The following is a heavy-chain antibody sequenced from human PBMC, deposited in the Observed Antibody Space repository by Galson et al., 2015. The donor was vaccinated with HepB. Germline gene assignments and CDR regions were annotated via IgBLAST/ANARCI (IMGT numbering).Heavy chain of an antibody. Sequence: SVKVSCKASGGTFSSYAISWVRQAPGQGLEWMGGIIPIFGTANYAQKFQGRVTITADESTSTAYMELSSLRSEDTAVYYCARGDDFLTGYYRGFDYWGQGTLLTVSS. D-gene: IGHD3/OR15-3a*01. CDR3: ARGDDFLTGYYRGFDY. V-gene: IGHV1-69*13. J-gene: IGHJ4*02. CDR2: IIPIFGTA. CDR1: GGTFSSYA.